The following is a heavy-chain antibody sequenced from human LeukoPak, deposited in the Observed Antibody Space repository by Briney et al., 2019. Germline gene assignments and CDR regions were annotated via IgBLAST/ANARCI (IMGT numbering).Heavy chain of an antibody. D-gene: IGHD5-12*01. CDR3: AREALGYRGYDPDYSDS. CDR1: GFTFRNYG. CDR2: ATIDERSV. J-gene: IGHJ4*02. Sequence: GGSLRLSCAASGFTFRNYGMHWIRQAPGKGLEWVGVATIDERSVFCADSVQGRFIISRDNSKTTLYLQMNNLRPEDTALYYCAREALGYRGYDPDYSDSWGQGTLVIVSS. V-gene: IGHV3-30*03.